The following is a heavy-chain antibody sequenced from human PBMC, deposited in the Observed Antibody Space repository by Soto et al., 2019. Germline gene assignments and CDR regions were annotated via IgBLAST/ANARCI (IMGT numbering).Heavy chain of an antibody. J-gene: IGHJ6*02. V-gene: IGHV3-7*01. D-gene: IGHD2-2*01. CDR2: IKQDGSEK. CDR3: ARDPNIVLVPAALRSYYYYYGMDA. CDR1: GFTFSSYW. Sequence: GGSLRLSCAASGFTFSSYWMSWVRQAPGKGLEWVANIKQDGSEKYYVDSVKGRFTISRDNAKNSLYLQMNSLRAEDTAVYYCARDPNIVLVPAALRSYYYYYGMDAWGQGTTVNVSS.